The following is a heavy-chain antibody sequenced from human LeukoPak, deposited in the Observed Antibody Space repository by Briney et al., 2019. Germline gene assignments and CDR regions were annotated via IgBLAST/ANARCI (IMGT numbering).Heavy chain of an antibody. CDR3: ANGDGFDY. CDR1: GFTFSTYW. V-gene: IGHV3-7*01. J-gene: IGHJ4*02. Sequence: GGSLRLSCATSGFTFSTYWMSWVRQAPGKGLEWVANIKQDGSEKYYVDSVKGRFTISRDNARDSLYLQMNSLRAEDTAVYYCANGDGFDYWGQGTLVTVSS. D-gene: IGHD5-24*01. CDR2: IKQDGSEK.